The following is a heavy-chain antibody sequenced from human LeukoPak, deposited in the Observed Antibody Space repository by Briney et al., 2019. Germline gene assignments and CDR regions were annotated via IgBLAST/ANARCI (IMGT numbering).Heavy chain of an antibody. CDR1: GFTFSSYA. V-gene: IGHV3-30*02. J-gene: IGHJ4*02. CDR2: IRYDGNKK. CDR3: AKLLLETGGIGEEFDY. D-gene: IGHD1-26*01. Sequence: GGALRLSCAASGFTFSSYAMYWVRQAPGKGLEWVAFIRYDGNKKYYADSVKGRFTISRDNSRNTVYLQMNSLTSEDTAVYYCAKLLLETGGIGEEFDYWGQGTLVTVSS.